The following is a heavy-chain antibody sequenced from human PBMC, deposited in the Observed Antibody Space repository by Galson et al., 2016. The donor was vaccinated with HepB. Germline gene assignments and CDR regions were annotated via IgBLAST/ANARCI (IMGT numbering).Heavy chain of an antibody. J-gene: IGHJ4*02. D-gene: IGHD6-19*01. CDR1: GFTFSSYN. CDR2: ISSSSNSI. Sequence: SLRLSCAASGFTFSSYNMNWVRQAPGKGLEWVSSISSSSNSIYDADSVKGRFTISRDNAKNSLYLQMNSLRADDTAVYYCARDRGYSGWSYFDYWGQGTLVTVSS. CDR3: ARDRGYSGWSYFDY. V-gene: IGHV3-21*04.